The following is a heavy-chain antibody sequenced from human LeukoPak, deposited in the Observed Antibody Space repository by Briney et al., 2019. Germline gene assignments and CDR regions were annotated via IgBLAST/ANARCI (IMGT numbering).Heavy chain of an antibody. V-gene: IGHV1-69*13. CDR3: ARGTLHHPDYYDSSGYYFNFDY. CDR1: GGTFSKYT. Sequence: ASVKVSCKASGGTFSKYTISWVRQRPGQGLEWMGGITPLFGTANYAQKFQGRVTITADESASTAYMELSSLRSEDTAVYYCARGTLHHPDYYDSSGYYFNFDYWGQGTLVTVSS. J-gene: IGHJ4*02. CDR2: ITPLFGTA. D-gene: IGHD3-22*01.